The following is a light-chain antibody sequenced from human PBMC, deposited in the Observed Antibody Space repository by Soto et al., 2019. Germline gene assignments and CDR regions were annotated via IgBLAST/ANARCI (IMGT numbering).Light chain of an antibody. J-gene: IGKJ2*01. V-gene: IGKV3-20*01. CDR2: GAS. CDR1: QSVSSDY. Sequence: EIVLTQSPGTLSLSPGERATLSCRASQSVSSDYLAWYQQKPGQAPRVLIYGASFRAAGIPDRFSGSGSGTDFSLTISSLEPEDFAVYYCQQYGTSPPYTFGQGTKLDIK. CDR3: QQYGTSPPYT.